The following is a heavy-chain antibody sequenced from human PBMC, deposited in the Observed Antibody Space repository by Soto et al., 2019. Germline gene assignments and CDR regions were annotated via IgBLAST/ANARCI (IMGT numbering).Heavy chain of an antibody. Sequence: ASVKVSCKASGYTFTTYVMHWVRQAPGQRLEWMGWLNAGNDNTEYSQKLQGRVTITRDTSASTVYMELSSLSSEDAAVYYCARVGQNYYGMDVWGQGTTVTVSS. CDR3: ARVGQNYYGMDV. D-gene: IGHD3-3*01. J-gene: IGHJ6*02. V-gene: IGHV1-3*01. CDR1: GYTFTTYV. CDR2: LNAGNDNT.